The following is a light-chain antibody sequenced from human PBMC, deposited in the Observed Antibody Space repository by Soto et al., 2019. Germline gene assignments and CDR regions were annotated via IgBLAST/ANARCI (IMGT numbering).Light chain of an antibody. CDR1: SGHSSYS. Sequence: QPVLTQSPSASASLGASVKLTCTLSSGHSSYSIAWHQQQPEKGPRFLMSLAGDGSHIKGDGIPDRFSGSSSGTERYLTISSLQSEDEADYYCQTWGTGSVVFGGGTKLTVL. V-gene: IGLV4-69*01. CDR2: LAGDGSH. CDR3: QTWGTGSVV. J-gene: IGLJ2*01.